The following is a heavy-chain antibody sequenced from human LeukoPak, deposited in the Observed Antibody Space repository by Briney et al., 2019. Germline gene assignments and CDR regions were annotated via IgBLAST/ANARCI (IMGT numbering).Heavy chain of an antibody. CDR3: ARDEDAF. CDR2: ISSDSSTI. CDR1: GFTFSDYY. J-gene: IGHJ4*02. Sequence: GGSLRLSCAASGFTFSDYYMTWLRQAPGKGLEWVSYISSDSSTIFYADSVKGRFTISRDNVKNSLFLQLNSLRDEDTAVYYCARDEDAFGGQGTLVTVSS. V-gene: IGHV3-11*04.